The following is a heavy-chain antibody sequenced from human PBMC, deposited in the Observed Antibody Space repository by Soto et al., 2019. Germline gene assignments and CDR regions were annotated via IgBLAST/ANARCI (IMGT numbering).Heavy chain of an antibody. Sequence: QVQLVESGGGVVQPGRSLRLSCAASGFTFSSYGMHWVRQAPGKGLEWVAVIWYDGSNKYYADSVKGRFTISRDNSKNTLYLQMNSLRAEDTAVYYCARGDCSGYYPQNDYWGQGTLVTVSS. D-gene: IGHD3-22*01. V-gene: IGHV3-33*01. J-gene: IGHJ4*02. CDR1: GFTFSSYG. CDR3: ARGDCSGYYPQNDY. CDR2: IWYDGSNK.